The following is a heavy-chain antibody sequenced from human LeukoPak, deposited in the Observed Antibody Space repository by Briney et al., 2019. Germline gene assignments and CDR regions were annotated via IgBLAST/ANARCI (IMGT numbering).Heavy chain of an antibody. V-gene: IGHV1-69*05. CDR3: ARERGGDRGYDLDY. CDR1: GGTFSSYA. CDR2: IIPIFGTA. D-gene: IGHD5-12*01. J-gene: IGHJ4*02. Sequence: SVKVSCKASGGTFSSYAISWVQQAPAQGLEWMGRIIPIFGTANYAQKFQGRVTITTDESTSTAYMELSSLRSEDTAVYYCARERGGDRGYDLDYWGQGTLVTVSS.